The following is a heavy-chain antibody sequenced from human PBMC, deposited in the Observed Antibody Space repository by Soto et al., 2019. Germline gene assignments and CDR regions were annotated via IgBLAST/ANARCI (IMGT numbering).Heavy chain of an antibody. D-gene: IGHD5-12*01. CDR3: ARHGGYDYYFDY. Sequence: SETLSLTCTVSGVSISSYYWSWIRQSPGEGLEWIGYIYYSGSAKYNPSLESRVTISLDTSKNQFSLRLGSVTAADTAVYYCARHGGYDYYFDYWGQGTLVTVSS. V-gene: IGHV4-59*08. CDR2: IYYSGSA. CDR1: GVSISSYY. J-gene: IGHJ4*02.